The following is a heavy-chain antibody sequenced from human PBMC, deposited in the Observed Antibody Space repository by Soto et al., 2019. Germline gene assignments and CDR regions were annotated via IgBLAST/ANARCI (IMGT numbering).Heavy chain of an antibody. CDR2: ISYDGSNK. Sequence: QVQLVESGGGVVQHGRSLRLTCAASGFTFSSYGMHWLRQAPDKGLERVAVISYDGSNKYYADSVKGRFNISRENSKNTLYLQMNSLRAEDTAVYYCAKSFSGGSWNWFDPWGQGTLVTVSS. D-gene: IGHD2-15*01. CDR3: AKSFSGGSWNWFDP. J-gene: IGHJ5*02. V-gene: IGHV3-30*18. CDR1: GFTFSSYG.